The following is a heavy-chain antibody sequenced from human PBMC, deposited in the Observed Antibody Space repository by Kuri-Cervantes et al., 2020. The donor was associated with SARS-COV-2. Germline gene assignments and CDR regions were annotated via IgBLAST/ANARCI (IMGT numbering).Heavy chain of an antibody. CDR1: GFTFDDYA. D-gene: IGHD2-2*02. CDR3: AKDGCSSTSCYMGYYFDY. Sequence: GGSLRLSCAASGFTFDDYAMHWVRQAPGKGLEWVSGISWNSGSIGYADSVKGRFTSSRDNAKNSLYLQMNSLRAEDTAVYYCAKDGCSSTSCYMGYYFDYWGQGTLVTVSS. J-gene: IGHJ4*02. V-gene: IGHV3-9*01. CDR2: ISWNSGSI.